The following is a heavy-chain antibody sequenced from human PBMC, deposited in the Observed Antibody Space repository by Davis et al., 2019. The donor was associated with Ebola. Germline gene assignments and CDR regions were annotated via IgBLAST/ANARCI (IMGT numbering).Heavy chain of an antibody. D-gene: IGHD4-17*01. CDR3: TRGGASDYGAFDP. CDR1: GGSISSGSYY. CDR2: IYTSGST. Sequence: PSETLSLTCTVSGGSISSGSYYWSWIRQPAGKGLEWIGHIYTSGSTNYNPSLKSRVTISVDTSKNQFSLKLSSVTAADTAVYYCTRGGASDYGAFDPWGQGTLVTVSS. V-gene: IGHV4-61*09. J-gene: IGHJ5*02.